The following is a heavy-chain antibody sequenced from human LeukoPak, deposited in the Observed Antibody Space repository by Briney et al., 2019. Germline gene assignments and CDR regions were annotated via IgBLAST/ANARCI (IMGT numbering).Heavy chain of an antibody. J-gene: IGHJ4*02. CDR1: GGSISTSSYY. CDR2: ISHSGST. Sequence: PSETLSLTCSVSGGSISTSSYYWGWIRQPPGKGLEWIGSISHSGSTNYNPSLKSRVTISVDTSKNQFSLKLSSVTAADTAVYYCARHAPRVRAAPYYFDYWGQGTLVTVSS. D-gene: IGHD3-10*01. V-gene: IGHV4-39*01. CDR3: ARHAPRVRAAPYYFDY.